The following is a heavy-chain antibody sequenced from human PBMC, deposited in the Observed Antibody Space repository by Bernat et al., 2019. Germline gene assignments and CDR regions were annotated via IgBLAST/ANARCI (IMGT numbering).Heavy chain of an antibody. D-gene: IGHD2-2*01. V-gene: IGHV1-18*01. CDR3: AAAPSQVPAANIWFDP. Sequence: QVQLLQSGTDVKKPGASLRVSCKASGYTFINYGITWVRQAPGQGLEWMGWINPYNGNPNYAQTVQGRVTMTTDTSTSAAYMEMTSLRSDDTAVYYCAAAPSQVPAANIWFDPWGQGTLVTVSS. J-gene: IGHJ5*01. CDR2: INPYNGNP. CDR1: GYTFINYG.